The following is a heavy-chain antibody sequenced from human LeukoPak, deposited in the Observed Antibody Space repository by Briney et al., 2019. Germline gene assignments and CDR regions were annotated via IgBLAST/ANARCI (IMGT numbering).Heavy chain of an antibody. D-gene: IGHD3-3*01. V-gene: IGHV1-18*01. J-gene: IGHJ4*02. CDR2: ISVYNGDT. CDR1: GYTFTSSG. Sequence: ASVKVSCKASGYTFTSSGISWVRQAPGQGLEWMGWISVYNGDTNYAQKLQGRVTMTTDTSTSTAYMDLRSLRSDDTAVYFCARVDGPSIFGVVDYCYQGTL. CDR3: ARVDGPSIFGVVDY.